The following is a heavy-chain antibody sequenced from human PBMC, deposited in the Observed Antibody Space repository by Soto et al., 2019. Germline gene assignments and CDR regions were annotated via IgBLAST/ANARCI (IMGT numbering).Heavy chain of an antibody. CDR2: ISSSTPYI. D-gene: IGHD3-3*01. Sequence: GSLRLSCAASGFTFSSYAMSWVRQAPGKGLEWVSSISSSTPYIYYADSVKGRFTISRDNAENSLYLQVNSLRAEDTAVYYCARDFGYDFWSGYLPGDYYYGMDVWGQGTTVTVSS. CDR3: ARDFGYDFWSGYLPGDYYYGMDV. V-gene: IGHV3-21*01. J-gene: IGHJ6*02. CDR1: GFTFSSYA.